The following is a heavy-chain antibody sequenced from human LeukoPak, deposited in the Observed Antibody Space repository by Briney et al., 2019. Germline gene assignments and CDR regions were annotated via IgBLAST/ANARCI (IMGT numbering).Heavy chain of an antibody. J-gene: IGHJ4*02. CDR2: IIPIFGTA. V-gene: IGHV1-69*05. D-gene: IGHD3-9*01. Sequence: SVKVSCKASGGTFSSYAISWVRQAPGQGLEWMGGIIPIFGTANYAQKFQGRVTITRDTSASTAYMEPSSLRSEDTAVYYCARSSQRYFDWLPHSYYFDYWGQGTLVTVSS. CDR1: GGTFSSYA. CDR3: ARSSQRYFDWLPHSYYFDY.